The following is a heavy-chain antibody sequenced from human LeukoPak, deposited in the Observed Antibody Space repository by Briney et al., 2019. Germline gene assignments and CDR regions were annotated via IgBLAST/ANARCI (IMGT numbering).Heavy chain of an antibody. D-gene: IGHD3-10*01. J-gene: IGHJ6*03. CDR3: ARYGSGSYYPYYYYYYMDV. CDR1: CGSISSYY. Sequence: SETLSFTCTVSCGSISSYYWSWIRQPPGKGLEWIGNIYYSGSTNYNPSLKSRVTISVDTSKNQFSLKLSSVTAADTAVYYCARYGSGSYYPYYYYYYMDVWGKGTTVTISS. CDR2: IYYSGST. V-gene: IGHV4-59*01.